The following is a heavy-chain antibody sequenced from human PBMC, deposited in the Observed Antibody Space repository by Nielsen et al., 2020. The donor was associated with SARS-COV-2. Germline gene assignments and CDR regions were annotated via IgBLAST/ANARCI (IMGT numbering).Heavy chain of an antibody. D-gene: IGHD3-10*01. CDR2: INTPATI. Sequence: GGSLRLSCAASGFTFSDYYMSWVRQSPGRGLEWVSYINTPATIYYADSLKGRFTISRDNPKNSLYLQLSSLRAEDTAVYYCARSSFGELLSPFDYWGQGTLATVSS. J-gene: IGHJ4*02. CDR3: ARSSFGELLSPFDY. V-gene: IGHV3-11*01. CDR1: GFTFSDYY.